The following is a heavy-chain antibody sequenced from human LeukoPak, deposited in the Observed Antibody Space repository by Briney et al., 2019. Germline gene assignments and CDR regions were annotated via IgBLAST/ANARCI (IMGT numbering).Heavy chain of an antibody. D-gene: IGHD2-2*01. CDR3: AKSKGIVVVPAAPRDAFDI. V-gene: IGHV3-23*01. CDR2: ISGSGGST. CDR1: GFTFSSYA. J-gene: IGHJ3*02. Sequence: PGGSLRLSCAASGFTFSSYAMSWVRQAPGKGLEWVSDISGSGGSTYYADSVKGRFTISRDNSKNTLYLQMNSLRAEDTAVYYCAKSKGIVVVPAAPRDAFDIWGQGTMLTVSS.